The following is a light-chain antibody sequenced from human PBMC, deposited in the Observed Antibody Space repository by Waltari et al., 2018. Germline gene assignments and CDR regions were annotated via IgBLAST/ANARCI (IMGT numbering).Light chain of an antibody. CDR2: KAS. Sequence: DIQMTPSPSTLSASVGDRVTITCRASQTISSWLAWYQQKPGKAPNLLIQKASTLRSGVPSRFSGRGSGTEFTLTISSLQADDFATHNCQQYQSYSGTFGQGTKVEVK. J-gene: IGKJ1*01. CDR1: QTISSW. V-gene: IGKV1-5*03. CDR3: QQYQSYSGT.